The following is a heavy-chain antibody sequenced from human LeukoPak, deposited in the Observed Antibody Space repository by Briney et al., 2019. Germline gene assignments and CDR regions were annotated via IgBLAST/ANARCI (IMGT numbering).Heavy chain of an antibody. D-gene: IGHD2-21*01. V-gene: IGHV1-46*01. CDR1: GYTFTNYY. J-gene: IGHJ5*02. CDR3: ARDNSDTIKGECSGACYWWFDP. CDR2: INPNGDAT. Sequence: ASVKVSCKASGYTFTNYYMHWVRQSPGRGLEWMGLINPNGDATMYAQKFQGRVTLTRDTSTSTDYMELRSLRSEDTAVYYCARDNSDTIKGECSGACYWWFDPWGQGTLVTVSS.